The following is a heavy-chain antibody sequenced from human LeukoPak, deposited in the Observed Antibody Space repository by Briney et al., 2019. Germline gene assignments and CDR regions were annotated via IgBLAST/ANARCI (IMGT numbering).Heavy chain of an antibody. V-gene: IGHV3-7*01. J-gene: IGHJ4*02. D-gene: IGHD6-19*01. CDR3: ARESGRYSFDY. Sequence: GGSLRLSCAASGFTLSNYWMSWVRQAPGKGLEWVANIKQDGSEKYYVDSVKGRFTISRDNAKNSLYLQMNSLRAEDTAVYYCARESGRYSFDYWGQGTLVTVSS. CDR2: IKQDGSEK. CDR1: GFTLSNYW.